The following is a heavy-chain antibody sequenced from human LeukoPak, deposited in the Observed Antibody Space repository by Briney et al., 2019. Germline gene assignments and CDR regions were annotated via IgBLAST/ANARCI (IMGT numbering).Heavy chain of an antibody. Sequence: GGSLRLSCAPTGFTFSSHGMTWVRKAPGKELEWVSGISPNGVITYYADSVKGRFTISRDNSKGTVYLQMNSLRPEDTAVYYCARLPLTPVPSGGMLANFFDPWGQGILVTVSS. CDR2: ISPNGVIT. J-gene: IGHJ5*02. CDR3: ARLPLTPVPSGGMLANFFDP. V-gene: IGHV3-23*01. D-gene: IGHD4-17*01. CDR1: GFTFSSHG.